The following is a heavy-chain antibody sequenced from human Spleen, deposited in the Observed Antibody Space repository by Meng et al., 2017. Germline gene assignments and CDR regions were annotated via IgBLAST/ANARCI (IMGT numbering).Heavy chain of an antibody. Sequence: QVQLQEAGPGLVKPSQTLSLTCTISGGSISSGGYYWSWIRQHPGKGLEWIGYIYYSGSTYYNPSLKSRVTISVDTSKNQFSLKLSSVTAADTAVYYCARDGISSGWYRYFQHWGQGTLVTVS. CDR2: IYYSGST. J-gene: IGHJ1*01. CDR3: ARDGISSGWYRYFQH. CDR1: GGSISSGGYY. V-gene: IGHV4-31*03. D-gene: IGHD6-19*01.